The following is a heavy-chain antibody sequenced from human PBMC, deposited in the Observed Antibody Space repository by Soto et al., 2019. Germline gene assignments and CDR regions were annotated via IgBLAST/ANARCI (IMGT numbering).Heavy chain of an antibody. J-gene: IGHJ6*02. CDR3: AGAEVTFYQYYGMDV. CDR2: IYYSGST. D-gene: IGHD4-4*01. CDR1: GGSISSGGYY. V-gene: IGHV4-31*03. Sequence: SETLSLTCTVSGGSISSGGYYWSWIRQHPGKGLEWIGYIYYSGSTYYNPSLKSRVTISVDTSKNQFSLKLSSVTAADTAVYFCAGAEVTFYQYYGMDVWGQGTTVTVSS.